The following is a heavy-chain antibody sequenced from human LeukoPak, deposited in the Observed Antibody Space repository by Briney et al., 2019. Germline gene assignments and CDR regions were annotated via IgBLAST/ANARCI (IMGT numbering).Heavy chain of an antibody. Sequence: ASVKVSCKASGYTFTSCAMHWVRQAPGQRLEWMGWINAGNGNTKYSQKFQGRVTITRDTSASTAYMELSSLRSEDTAVYYCARGAGEVWFGELFPLDYWGQGTLVTVSS. CDR2: INAGNGNT. V-gene: IGHV1-3*01. CDR1: GYTFTSCA. CDR3: ARGAGEVWFGELFPLDY. D-gene: IGHD3-10*01. J-gene: IGHJ4*02.